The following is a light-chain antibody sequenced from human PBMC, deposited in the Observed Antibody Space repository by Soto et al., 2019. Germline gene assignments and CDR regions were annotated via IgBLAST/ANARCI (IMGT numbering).Light chain of an antibody. CDR1: SSDIGGYDY. CDR3: SSWTTSSTPYK. CDR2: DVS. J-gene: IGLJ1*01. V-gene: IGLV2-14*03. Sequence: QSALTHPASVSGSPGQSITTSCTGTSSDIGGYDYVSWYQQHPGRAPKLMIYDVSYRPSGVSNRFSGSKSGNTASLTISGLQAEDEADYYCSSWTTSSTPYKFGTGTKLTVL.